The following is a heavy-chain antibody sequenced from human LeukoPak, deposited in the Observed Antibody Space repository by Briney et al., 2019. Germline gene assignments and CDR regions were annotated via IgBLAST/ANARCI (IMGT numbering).Heavy chain of an antibody. Sequence: SETLSLTCAVYGGSFSGYYWSWIRQHPGKGLEWIGYIYYSGSTYYNPSLKSRVTISVDTSKNQFSLKLSSVTAADTAVYYCARYGIARYYYYGMDVWGQGTTVTVSS. CDR1: GGSFSGYY. V-gene: IGHV4-31*11. D-gene: IGHD6-13*01. CDR3: ARYGIARYYYYGMDV. CDR2: IYYSGST. J-gene: IGHJ6*02.